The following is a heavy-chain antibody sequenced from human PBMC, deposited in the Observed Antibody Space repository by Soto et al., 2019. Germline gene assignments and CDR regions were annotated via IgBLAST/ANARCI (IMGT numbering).Heavy chain of an antibody. CDR2: IYSSGST. CDR3: ARDHPHSYGVYYFDY. V-gene: IGHV4-61*01. D-gene: IGHD5-18*01. J-gene: IGHJ4*02. CDR1: GGNIISGCYC. Sequence: SVPMSLTWPVSGGNIISGCYCWSRNRQHPGKGLEWIGYIYSSGSTYYNPSLQSRVTISIDTSKNQVSLNVNSVTAADTAVYYCARDHPHSYGVYYFDYWGQGTPVTVSS.